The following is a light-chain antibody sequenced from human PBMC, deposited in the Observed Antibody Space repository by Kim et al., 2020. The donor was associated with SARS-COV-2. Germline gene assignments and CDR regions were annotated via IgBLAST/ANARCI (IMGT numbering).Light chain of an antibody. CDR1: QDISNY. CDR2: DAS. V-gene: IGKV1-33*01. J-gene: IGKJ2*01. CDR3: QQYDSLPYT. Sequence: DIQMTQSPSSLSASVGDRVTITCQASQDISNYLNWYQHKPGKAPKLLIYDASNLETGVPSRFSGSGSGTDFTFTISSLQPEDIATYYCQQYDSLPYTFGQGTKLEI.